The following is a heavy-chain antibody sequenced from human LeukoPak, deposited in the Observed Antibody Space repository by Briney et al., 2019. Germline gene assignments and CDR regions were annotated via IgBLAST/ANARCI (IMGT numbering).Heavy chain of an antibody. V-gene: IGHV3-74*01. Sequence: PGGSLRLSCAASGFTFSSYWMHWVRQVPGKGLVWVSRVNSDGTSTTYADSVKGRFTISRDNAKNTLHLQMNSLRAEDTAVYYCARSAPAGYSYYYYYMDVWGKGTTVTISS. CDR2: VNSDGTST. CDR3: ARSAPAGYSYYYYYMDV. J-gene: IGHJ6*03. CDR1: GFTFSSYW. D-gene: IGHD6-13*01.